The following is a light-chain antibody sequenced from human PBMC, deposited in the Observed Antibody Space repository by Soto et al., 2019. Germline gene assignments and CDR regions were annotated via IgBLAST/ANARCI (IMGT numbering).Light chain of an antibody. CDR2: AAS. J-gene: IGKJ1*01. CDR3: LQTYNLPRT. V-gene: IGKV1-39*01. CDR1: QTITTY. Sequence: DIQMTQTPSSLSASVGDRVTITCRASQTITTYLNWYQQEPGKAPKLLIYAASSLQSGVPSRFSGSASGTDFTLTIRNMQREDFATYYCLQTYNLPRTFGQGTKVDIK.